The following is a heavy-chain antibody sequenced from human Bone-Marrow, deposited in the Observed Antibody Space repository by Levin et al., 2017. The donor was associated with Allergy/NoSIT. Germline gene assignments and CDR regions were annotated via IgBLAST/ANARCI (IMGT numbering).Heavy chain of an antibody. V-gene: IGHV3-30*18. J-gene: IGHJ6*02. Sequence: GGSLRLSCAASGFTFSSYGMHWVRQAPGKGLEWVAVISYDESEKYYADSVKGRFTISRDNPENTLYLQMNSLRAEDTAVYYCAKDWGSSTWNYYHYGLDVWGQGTTVTVSS. CDR1: GFTFSSYG. D-gene: IGHD6-13*01. CDR3: AKDWGSSTWNYYHYGLDV. CDR2: ISYDESEK.